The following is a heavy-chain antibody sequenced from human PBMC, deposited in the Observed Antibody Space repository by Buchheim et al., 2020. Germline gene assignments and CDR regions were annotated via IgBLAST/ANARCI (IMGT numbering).Heavy chain of an antibody. J-gene: IGHJ4*02. Sequence: QVLLQQWGAGLLKPSETLSLTCAVYGGSFSGYYWSWIRQPPGKGLEWIGEIYHSGSTNYNPSLTSRVTISVDKSKNQFSLKLSSVTAADTAVYYCARDRSLGYSYGYNLIYFDYWGQGTL. CDR1: GGSFSGYY. CDR3: ARDRSLGYSYGYNLIYFDY. V-gene: IGHV4-34*01. CDR2: IYHSGST. D-gene: IGHD5-18*01.